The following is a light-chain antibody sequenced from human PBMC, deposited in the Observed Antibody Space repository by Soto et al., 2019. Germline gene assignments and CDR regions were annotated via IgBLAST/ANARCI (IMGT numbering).Light chain of an antibody. CDR3: CSVAGTYTI. J-gene: IGLJ2*01. V-gene: IGLV2-11*01. CDR1: SSDVGGYSH. Sequence: QSALTQPRSVSGSPGQSVTISCTGSSSDVGGYSHVSWFQQHPGKAPKLMIYDVTKRPSGVPDRFSGSKSGNTASLTISVLQAEDESDYYCCSVAGTYTIFGGGTKLTVL. CDR2: DVT.